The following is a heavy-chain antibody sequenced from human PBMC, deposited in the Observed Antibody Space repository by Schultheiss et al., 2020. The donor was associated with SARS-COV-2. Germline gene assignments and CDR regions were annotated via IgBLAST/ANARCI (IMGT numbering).Heavy chain of an antibody. J-gene: IGHJ4*02. CDR2: ISSSITYR. CDR1: GFTFTRFS. Sequence: GESLKISCAASGFTFTRFSMNWVRQAPGKGLEWVSSISSSITYRNDADSVRGRFTISRDYAKNSLYLQMTSLRAEDTAVYYCGRFGVVAGIDYWGQGTLVTVSS. V-gene: IGHV3-21*01. CDR3: GRFGVVAGIDY. D-gene: IGHD6-19*01.